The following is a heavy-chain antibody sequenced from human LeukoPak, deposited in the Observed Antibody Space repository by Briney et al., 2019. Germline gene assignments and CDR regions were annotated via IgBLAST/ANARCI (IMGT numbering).Heavy chain of an antibody. V-gene: IGHV3-64*01. J-gene: IGHJ4*02. CDR3: ARGHSNSPYYFDY. D-gene: IGHD4-11*01. Sequence: GGSLRLSCAASGFTFSSYAMHWVRQAPGKGLEYVSAISSNGGSTYYANSVKGRFSIYRDNSKNTLYLQMGSLRAEDMAVYYGARGHSNSPYYFDYWGQGTLVTVSS. CDR2: ISSNGGST. CDR1: GFTFSSYA.